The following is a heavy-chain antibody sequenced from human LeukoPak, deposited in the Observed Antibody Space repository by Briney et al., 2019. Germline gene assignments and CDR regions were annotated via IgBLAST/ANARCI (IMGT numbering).Heavy chain of an antibody. CDR2: ISGSGGST. V-gene: IGHV3-23*01. J-gene: IGHJ4*02. CDR1: GFTFSSYG. CDR3: ARGVIWYSSGWNFDY. D-gene: IGHD6-19*01. Sequence: GGSLRLSCAASGFTFSSYGMSWVRQAPGKGLEWVSAISGSGGSTYYADSVKGRFTISRDNAKNSLYLQMNSLRAEDTAVYYCARGVIWYSSGWNFDYWGQGTLVTVSS.